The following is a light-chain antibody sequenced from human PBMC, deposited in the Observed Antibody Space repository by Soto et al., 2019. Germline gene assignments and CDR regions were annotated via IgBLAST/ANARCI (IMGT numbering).Light chain of an antibody. CDR3: QQYYSTPLA. J-gene: IGKJ4*01. CDR1: QSVLYSSNNKNY. V-gene: IGKV4-1*01. CDR2: WAS. Sequence: DIVMTQSPDSLAVSLGERATINCKSSQSVLYSSNNKNYLAWYQQKPGQPPKLLIYWASTRESGVPDRFSGSGSGTDFILTISSLQAEDVAVYYCQQYYSTPLAFGGGTKVDIK.